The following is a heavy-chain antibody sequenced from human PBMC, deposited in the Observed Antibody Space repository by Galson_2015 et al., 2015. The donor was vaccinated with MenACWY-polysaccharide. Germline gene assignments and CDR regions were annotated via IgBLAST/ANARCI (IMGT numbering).Heavy chain of an antibody. D-gene: IGHD3-10*02. CDR2: TRGGGRNK. J-gene: IGHJ3*02. CDR3: ACSDPAGEFYDAFEI. V-gene: IGHV3-30*02. Sequence: SLRLSCAASGLTFSSYGIHWVRQAPGKGLEWVAFTRGGGRNKYYADSVKGRFTISRDNFKNTLYLQMNSLRVEDTAVYFCACSDPAGEFYDAFEIWGQGTMVTVSS. CDR1: GLTFSSYG.